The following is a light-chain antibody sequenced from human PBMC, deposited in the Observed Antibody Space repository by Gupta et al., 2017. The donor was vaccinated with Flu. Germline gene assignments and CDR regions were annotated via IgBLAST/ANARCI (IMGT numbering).Light chain of an antibody. CDR1: AGPVTADYY. J-gene: IGLJ1*01. V-gene: IGLV7-43*01. CDR2: VPN. Sequence: QTVVTQEQSLTVSPAGAVTLTCASTAGPVTADYYPYLFQQKPGQAPRALVHVPNNGHSWTPARFSGYLLGGKAALTVSGVEPDDEADYYCVLWYGGGYVFGSGTKVTVL. CDR3: VLWYGGGYV.